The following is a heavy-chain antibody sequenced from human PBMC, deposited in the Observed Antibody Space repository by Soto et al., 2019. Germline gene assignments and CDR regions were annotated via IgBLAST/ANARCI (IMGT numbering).Heavy chain of an antibody. CDR3: VRDRASAVDI. J-gene: IGHJ4*02. V-gene: IGHV1-3*01. CDR1: GYTFASFG. Sequence: GASVKVSCKASGYTFASFGLHWVRQAPGQRPAWLGWINAGTGNTKYSEKLQDRVTITRDISASTGYMELSSLKPEDTAIYYCVRDRASAVDIWGQGTPVTVSS. CDR2: INAGTGNT. D-gene: IGHD6-13*01.